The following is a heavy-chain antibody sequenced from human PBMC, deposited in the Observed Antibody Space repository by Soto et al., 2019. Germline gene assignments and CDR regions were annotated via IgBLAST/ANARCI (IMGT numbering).Heavy chain of an antibody. CDR1: GGTFSSYA. D-gene: IGHD1-26*01. V-gene: IGHV1-69*01. CDR3: ARDVGGSYQYYFDY. CDR2: IIPILGTA. Sequence: QVQLVQSGAEVKKPGSSVKVSCKASGGTFSSYAISWVRQAPGQGLEWMGGIIPILGTANYAQKFQGRVTITADESTSTAYMELSSLRSEDTAVYYCARDVGGSYQYYFDYWGQGTLVTVSS. J-gene: IGHJ4*02.